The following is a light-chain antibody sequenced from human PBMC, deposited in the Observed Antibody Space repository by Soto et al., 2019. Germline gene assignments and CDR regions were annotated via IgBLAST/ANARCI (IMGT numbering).Light chain of an antibody. V-gene: IGKV3-15*01. CDR2: GAS. CDR3: QQYNNWPRGLT. CDR1: QSVSTN. J-gene: IGKJ4*01. Sequence: EIVMTQSPATLSVSPGERATLSCRASQSVSTNLAWYQQKPGQAPRLLIYGASTRATGIPARFSGSGSGTEFTLTINSLQSEDFAVYYCQQYNNWPRGLTFGGGTKVEIK.